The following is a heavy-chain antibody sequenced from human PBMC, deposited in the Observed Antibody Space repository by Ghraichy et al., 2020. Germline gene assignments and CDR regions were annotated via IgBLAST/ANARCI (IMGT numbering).Heavy chain of an antibody. J-gene: IGHJ6*02. D-gene: IGHD2-15*01. Sequence: GGSLRLSCAASGFTFSSYAMSWVRQAPGKGLEWVSAISGSGGSTYYADSVKGRFTISRDNSKNTLYLQMNSLRAEDTAVYYCSRASAATVDYDYYGMDVWGQGTTVTVSS. CDR2: ISGSGGST. V-gene: IGHV3-23*01. CDR1: GFTFSSYA. CDR3: SRASAATVDYDYYGMDV.